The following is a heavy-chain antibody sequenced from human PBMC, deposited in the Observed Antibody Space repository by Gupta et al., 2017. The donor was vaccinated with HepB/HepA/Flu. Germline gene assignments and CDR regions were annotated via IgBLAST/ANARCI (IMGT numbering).Heavy chain of an antibody. V-gene: IGHV3-33*01. CDR2: IWYDGSNK. CDR3: ARDGGSYYWYYFDY. D-gene: IGHD1-26*01. CDR1: GFNFSSYG. Sequence: QVQLVESGGGVVQPGRSLRLSCAASGFNFSSYGMHWVRQAPGKGLEWVAVIWYDGSNKYYADSVKGRFTISRDNSKNTLYLQMNSLRAEDTAVYYCARDGGSYYWYYFDYWGQGTLVTVSS. J-gene: IGHJ4*02.